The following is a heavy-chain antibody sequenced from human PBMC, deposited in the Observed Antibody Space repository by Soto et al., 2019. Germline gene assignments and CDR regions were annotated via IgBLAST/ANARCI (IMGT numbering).Heavy chain of an antibody. J-gene: IGHJ3*02. Sequence: EVQLVESGGDLVQPGPSLRLSCAASGFSFSSYSMNWVRQAPGKGLEWISYLSSSKTYIWYADSVKGRFTISRDNAKNSLSLQMNSLRDEDTAVYYCVRDSGWAFDIWGPGRMVTVSS. CDR3: VRDSGWAFDI. D-gene: IGHD6-19*01. CDR1: GFSFSSYS. V-gene: IGHV3-48*02. CDR2: LSSSKTYI.